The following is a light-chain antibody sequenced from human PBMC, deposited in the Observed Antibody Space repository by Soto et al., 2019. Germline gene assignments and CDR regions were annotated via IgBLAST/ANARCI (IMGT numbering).Light chain of an antibody. CDR2: AAS. J-gene: IGKJ4*01. Sequence: DIQMTQSPSSLSASVGDRVTITCRASQSISSYLNWYQQMPGKVPKLLIYAASHLQSGVPSRFSGGGSGTYFTLTISSLQPEDFATYYCQQSYSSLALTFGGGTRVEIK. CDR3: QQSYSSLALT. CDR1: QSISSY. V-gene: IGKV1-39*01.